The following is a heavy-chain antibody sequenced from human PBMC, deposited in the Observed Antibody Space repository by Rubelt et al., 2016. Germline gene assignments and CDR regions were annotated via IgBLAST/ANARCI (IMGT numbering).Heavy chain of an antibody. CDR1: GGSISSGYF. CDR2: IYPSGRT. J-gene: IGHJ4*02. CDR3: ARDRSAEGYYFDY. V-gene: IGHV4-38-2*02. Sequence: QLQLQESGPGLVEPSETLSLTCTVSGGSISSGYFWGWIRQPPGKGLEWIASIYPSGRTYSNPSPKSPITISLETSKNKISLQVTSGTPEDTAVYYCARDRSAEGYYFDYWGQGTLVIVSS.